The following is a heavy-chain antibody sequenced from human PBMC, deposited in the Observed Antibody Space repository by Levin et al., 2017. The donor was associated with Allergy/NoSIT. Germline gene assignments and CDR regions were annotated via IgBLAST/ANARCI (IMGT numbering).Heavy chain of an antibody. CDR2: ISYDGSNK. CDR1: GFTFSSYA. CDR3: ARERGEMATTGAFDI. Sequence: GGSLRLSCAASGFTFSSYAMHWVRQAPGKGLEWVAVISYDGSNKYYADSVKGRFTISRDNSKNTLYLQMNSLRAEDTAVYYCARERGEMATTGAFDIWGQGTMVTVSS. J-gene: IGHJ3*02. D-gene: IGHD5-24*01. V-gene: IGHV3-30*04.